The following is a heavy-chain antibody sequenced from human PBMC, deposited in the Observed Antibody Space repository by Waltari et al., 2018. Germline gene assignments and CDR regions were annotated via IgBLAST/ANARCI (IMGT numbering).Heavy chain of an antibody. J-gene: IGHJ6*02. D-gene: IGHD5-18*01. CDR1: GVTFSSYA. CDR2: IIPIFGTA. V-gene: IGHV1-69*05. CDR3: ARDRRVATAEITYYYYGMDV. Sequence: QLVQSGAEVKKPGSSVKVSCKASGVTFSSYAISWVRQAPGQGLEWMGGIIPIFGTANYAQKFQGRVTITTDESTSTAYMELSSLRSEDTAVYYCARDRRVATAEITYYYYGMDVWGQGTTVTVYS.